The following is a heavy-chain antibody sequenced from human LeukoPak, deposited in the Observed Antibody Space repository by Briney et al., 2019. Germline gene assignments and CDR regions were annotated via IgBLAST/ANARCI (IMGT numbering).Heavy chain of an antibody. D-gene: IGHD3-22*01. CDR2: FDPEDGET. Sequence: ASVKVSCKVSGYTLTELSMHWVRQAPGKGLEWMGAFDPEDGETVYAQKFQGRVTMTEDTSTDTAYMELSSLRSEDTAVYYCATDLNYDSSGYSPLWGQGTLVTVSS. CDR3: ATDLNYDSSGYSPL. CDR1: GYTLTELS. V-gene: IGHV1-24*01. J-gene: IGHJ4*02.